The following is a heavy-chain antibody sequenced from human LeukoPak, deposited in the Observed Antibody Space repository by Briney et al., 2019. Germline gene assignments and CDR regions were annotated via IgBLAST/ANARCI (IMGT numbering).Heavy chain of an antibody. CDR2: INAGNGNT. CDR3: TRNYYGSGSSPFDP. V-gene: IGHV1-3*01. Sequence: ASVKVSCKASGYTFTSYAMHWVRQAPGQRLEWMGWINAGNGNTKYSQKFQGRVTITRDTSASTAYMELSSLRSEDTALYYCTRNYYGSGSSPFDPWGQGTLVIVSS. D-gene: IGHD3-10*01. CDR1: GYTFTSYA. J-gene: IGHJ5*02.